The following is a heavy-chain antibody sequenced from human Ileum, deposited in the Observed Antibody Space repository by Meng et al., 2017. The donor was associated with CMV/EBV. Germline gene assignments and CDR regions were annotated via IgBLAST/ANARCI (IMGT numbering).Heavy chain of an antibody. J-gene: IGHJ4*02. D-gene: IGHD1-26*01. V-gene: IGHV3-15*01. CDR2: IKSKADGETT. Sequence: EVQLVESGGGLVKPGVSRRLSCAASGFLFSNAWMSWVRQGPGKGLEWVGRIKSKADGETTDYASPVKGRFTISRDDSKNTLYLEMNSLKTEDTAIYYCTTAYGGSFSNWGQGTLVTVAS. CDR1: GFLFSNAW. CDR3: TTAYGGSFSN.